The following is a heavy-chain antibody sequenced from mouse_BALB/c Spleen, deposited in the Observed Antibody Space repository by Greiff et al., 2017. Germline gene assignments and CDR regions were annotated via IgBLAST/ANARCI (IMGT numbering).Heavy chain of an antibody. D-gene: IGHD1-1*01. CDR2: ISSGGSYT. CDR3: ARQSGTTVVESFAY. Sequence: EVKLVESGGDLVKPGGSLKLSCAASGFTFSSYGMSWVRQTPDKRLEWVATISSGGSYTYYPDSVKGRFTISRDNAKNTLYLQMSSLKSEDTAMYYCARQSGTTVVESFAYWGQGTLVTVSA. J-gene: IGHJ3*01. CDR1: GFTFSSYG. V-gene: IGHV5-6*01.